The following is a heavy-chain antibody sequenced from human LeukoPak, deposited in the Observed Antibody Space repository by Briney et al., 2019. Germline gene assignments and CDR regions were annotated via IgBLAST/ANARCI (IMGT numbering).Heavy chain of an antibody. CDR3: ARSGTRMDYHLENYYYYGMDV. D-gene: IGHD4-17*01. Sequence: PGGSLRLSCAASGFTFSSYGMHWVRQAPGKGLEWVAVIWYDGSNKYYADSVKGRFTISRDNSKNTLYLQMNSLRAEDTAVYYCARSGTRMDYHLENYYYYGMDVWGQGTTVTVSS. CDR1: GFTFSSYG. CDR2: IWYDGSNK. V-gene: IGHV3-33*01. J-gene: IGHJ6*02.